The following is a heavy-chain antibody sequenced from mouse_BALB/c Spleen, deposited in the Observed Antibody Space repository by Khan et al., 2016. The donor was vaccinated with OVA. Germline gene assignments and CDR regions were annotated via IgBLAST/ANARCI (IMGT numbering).Heavy chain of an antibody. Sequence: QVQLKESGAELARPGASVKMSCKASGYTFTSYTIHWIKKRPGQGLEWIGYINPSNGYTNYNQKFKDKATLTTDKSSTTAYLQLSSLTSDDSAVYNCVRDGAYHRNDGWFAYWPRDSGHCLC. V-gene: IGHV1-4*01. D-gene: IGHD2-14*01. J-gene: IGHJ3*01. CDR2: INPSNGYT. CDR1: GYTFTSYT. CDR3: VRDGAYHRNDGWFAY.